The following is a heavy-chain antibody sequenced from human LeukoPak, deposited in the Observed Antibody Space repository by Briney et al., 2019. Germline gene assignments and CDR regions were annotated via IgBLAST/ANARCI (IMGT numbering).Heavy chain of an antibody. Sequence: GGTLRLSCAASGFTFSSYDMHWVRQAPGKGLEWVSAIGTAGDTYYPGSVKGRFTISRENAKNSLYLQMNSLRAGDTAVYYCARGASSFSGTDVWGQGTTVTVSS. CDR1: GFTFSSYD. CDR3: ARGASSFSGTDV. D-gene: IGHD3-3*02. J-gene: IGHJ6*02. CDR2: IGTAGDT. V-gene: IGHV3-13*04.